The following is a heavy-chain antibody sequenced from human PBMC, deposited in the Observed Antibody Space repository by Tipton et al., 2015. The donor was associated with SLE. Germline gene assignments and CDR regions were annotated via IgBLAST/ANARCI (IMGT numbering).Heavy chain of an antibody. CDR1: GASLSLGSYY. CDR3: ARDPRGGDAFDI. V-gene: IGHV4-34*01. J-gene: IGHJ3*02. CDR2: INHSGST. Sequence: TLSLTCTVSGASLSLGSYYWTWIRQPPGKGLEWIGEINHSGSTNYNPSLKSRVTISVDTSKNQFSLKLSSVTAADTAVYYCARDPRGGDAFDIWGQGTMVTVSS. D-gene: IGHD3-10*01.